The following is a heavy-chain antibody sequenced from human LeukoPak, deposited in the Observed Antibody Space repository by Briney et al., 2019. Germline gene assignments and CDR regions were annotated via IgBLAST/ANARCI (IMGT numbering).Heavy chain of an antibody. Sequence: PSETLSLTCAVYGGSFSGYYWSWIRQPPGKGLEWIGEINHSGSTNYNPSLKSRVTISVDTSKNQFSLKLSSVTAADTAVYYCASSRPYYYGSGRYFDYWGQGTLSPSPQ. D-gene: IGHD3-10*01. V-gene: IGHV4-34*01. CDR3: ASSRPYYYGSGRYFDY. CDR1: GGSFSGYY. J-gene: IGHJ4*02. CDR2: INHSGST.